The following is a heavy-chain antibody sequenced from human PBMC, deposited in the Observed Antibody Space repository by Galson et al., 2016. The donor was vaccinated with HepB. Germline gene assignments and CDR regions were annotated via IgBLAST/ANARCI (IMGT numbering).Heavy chain of an antibody. CDR3: SGGSGSYYELYYMDV. Sequence: TLSLTCTVSGGSISSGGYYWNWIRQHPGKGLEWIGYIYYSGSTYYNPSLKSRVTISVDTSKNQFSLKLSSVTAADTAVYYCSGGSGSYYELYYMDVWGKGTTVTVSS. V-gene: IGHV4-31*03. CDR1: GGSISSGGYY. J-gene: IGHJ6*03. CDR2: IYYSGST. D-gene: IGHD3-10*01.